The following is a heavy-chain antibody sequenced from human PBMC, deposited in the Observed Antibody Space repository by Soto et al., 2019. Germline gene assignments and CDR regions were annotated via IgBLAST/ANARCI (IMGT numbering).Heavy chain of an antibody. Sequence: QITLKESGPTLVKPTQTLTLTCTFSGFSLTTRGPGVGWIRQPTGKALEWLAVIYWDEDKRYSPSLKNRLTINKHTSKNQLLLTLPNMDHVATATYYCAHTHYYGSWNLGYWGQGTLVIFSS. V-gene: IGHV2-5*02. CDR1: GFSLTTRGPG. D-gene: IGHD3-10*01. CDR2: IYWDEDK. CDR3: AHTHYYGSWNLGY. J-gene: IGHJ4*02.